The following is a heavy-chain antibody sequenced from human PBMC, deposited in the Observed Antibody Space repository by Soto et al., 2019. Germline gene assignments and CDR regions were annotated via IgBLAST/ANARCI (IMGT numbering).Heavy chain of an antibody. CDR1: GGSITGGFSY. Sequence: QLQLRESGPGLVQPAQTLSLTCTVAGGSITGGFSYWTWVRQHPGKGLEWVGHIYYSGTAYYNPSLKSRVALSVDPSQNRFSLKLSSVTAADTAIYFCARSLPGGTVFYMDIWGEGTTVTVSS. CDR2: IYYSGTA. V-gene: IGHV4-31*03. D-gene: IGHD1-26*01. J-gene: IGHJ6*03. CDR3: ARSLPGGTVFYMDI.